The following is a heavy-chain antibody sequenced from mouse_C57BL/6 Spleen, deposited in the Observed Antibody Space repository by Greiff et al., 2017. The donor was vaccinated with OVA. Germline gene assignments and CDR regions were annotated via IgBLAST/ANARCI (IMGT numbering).Heavy chain of an antibody. CDR3: ARGYGSSSWYFDV. D-gene: IGHD1-1*01. CDR1: GYTFTSYW. Sequence: VQLQQPGAELVMPGASVKLSCKASGYTFTSYWMHWVKQRPGQGLEWIGEIDPSDSYTNYNQKFKGKSTLTVDKSSSTAYMQLSSLTSEDSAVYYCARGYGSSSWYFDVWGTGTTVTVSS. J-gene: IGHJ1*03. V-gene: IGHV1-69*01. CDR2: IDPSDSYT.